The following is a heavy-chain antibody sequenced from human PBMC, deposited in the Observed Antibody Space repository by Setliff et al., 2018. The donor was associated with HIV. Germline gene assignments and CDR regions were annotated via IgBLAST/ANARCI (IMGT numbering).Heavy chain of an antibody. J-gene: IGHJ4*02. CDR1: GFTFSNYG. Sequence: PGGSLRLSCAASGFTFSNYGMHWVRQAPGKGLEWVAAVWDDGGNKYYADSVKGRFTISRDNSKNSLYLQMNSLRAEDTAMYYCARLASGDGLSTYRSLDYWGQGTLVTVSS. CDR3: ARLASGDGLSTYRSLDY. V-gene: IGHV3-33*01. D-gene: IGHD3-10*01. CDR2: VWDDGGNK.